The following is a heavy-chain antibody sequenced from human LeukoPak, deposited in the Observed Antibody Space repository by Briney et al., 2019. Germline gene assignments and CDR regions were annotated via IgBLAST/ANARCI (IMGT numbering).Heavy chain of an antibody. D-gene: IGHD4/OR15-4a*01. V-gene: IGHV4-39*07. Sequence: KASETLSLTCTVSDGSISSSSYYWGWIRQPPGKGLEWIGSIYDSGSTYYNPSLKSRVTISVDTSKNQFSLKLNSVTAADTAVYYCARGTNYGDDYWGQGTLVTVSS. CDR3: ARGTNYGDDY. CDR2: IYDSGST. J-gene: IGHJ4*02. CDR1: DGSISSSSYY.